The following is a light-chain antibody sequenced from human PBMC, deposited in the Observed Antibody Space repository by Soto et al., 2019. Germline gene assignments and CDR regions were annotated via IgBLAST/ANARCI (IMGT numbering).Light chain of an antibody. Sequence: QSVLTQPASVSGSPGQSITISCTGASSDVGAYNYVSWYQQHPGKAPKLMIYEVSNRPSGVSNRFSGSKSGNTASLTISGLQAEDEADYYCTSYTNTNTRVFGGGTQMT. CDR2: EVS. CDR3: TSYTNTNTRV. V-gene: IGLV2-14*01. CDR1: SSDVGAYNY. J-gene: IGLJ3*02.